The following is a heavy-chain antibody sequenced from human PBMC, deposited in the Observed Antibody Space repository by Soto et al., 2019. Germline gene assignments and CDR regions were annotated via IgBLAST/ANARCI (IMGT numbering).Heavy chain of an antibody. CDR1: GFTFSRYA. J-gene: IGHJ4*02. V-gene: IGHV3-23*01. Sequence: VGSLRLSCAASGFTFSRYAMSWVRQAPGKGLEWVSAISGSGGSTYYADSVKGRFTISRDNSKNTLYLQMNSLRAEDTAVYYCAKVARRSSSGDYWGQGTLVTVSS. CDR2: ISGSGGST. D-gene: IGHD6-6*01. CDR3: AKVARRSSSGDY.